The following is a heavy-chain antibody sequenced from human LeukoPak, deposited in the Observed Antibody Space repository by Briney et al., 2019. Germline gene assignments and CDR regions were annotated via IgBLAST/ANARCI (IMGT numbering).Heavy chain of an antibody. CDR1: GGSFSGYY. Sequence: ASETLPLTCAVYGGSFSGYYWSWIRQPPGKGLEWIGEINHSGSTNYNPSLKSRVTISVDTSKNQFSLKLSSVTAADTAVYYCASGVGSGEAFDIWGQGTMVTVSS. V-gene: IGHV4-34*01. CDR2: INHSGST. CDR3: ASGVGSGEAFDI. J-gene: IGHJ3*02. D-gene: IGHD3-10*01.